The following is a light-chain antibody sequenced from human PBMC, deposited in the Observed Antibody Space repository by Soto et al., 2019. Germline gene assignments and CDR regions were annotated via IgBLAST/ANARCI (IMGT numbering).Light chain of an antibody. CDR3: QQYESWPPLFT. CDR1: QSVSNNY. CDR2: GAS. J-gene: IGKJ2*01. Sequence: EIVLTQSPGTLSLSPGERATLSCRASQSVSNNYLAWYQQKPGQAPRLLIYGASNRATGIPDRFSGSGSGTDFTLTISRLEPEDFAVYYCQQYESWPPLFTFGQGTKVDIK. V-gene: IGKV3-20*01.